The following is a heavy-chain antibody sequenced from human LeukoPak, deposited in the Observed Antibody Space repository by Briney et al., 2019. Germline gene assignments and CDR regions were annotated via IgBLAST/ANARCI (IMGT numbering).Heavy chain of an antibody. CDR3: ATLGNRASCYYLPSDY. D-gene: IGHD3-22*01. Sequence: SETLSLTCTVSGGSISSSSYYWGWIRQPPGKGLEWIGSVYYTGSTYYNPSLQSRVTISVDTSKNQFSLKLSSVTAADTAVCYCATLGNRASCYYLPSDYWGQGTLVTVSS. V-gene: IGHV4-39*07. CDR2: VYYTGST. CDR1: GGSISSSSYY. J-gene: IGHJ4*02.